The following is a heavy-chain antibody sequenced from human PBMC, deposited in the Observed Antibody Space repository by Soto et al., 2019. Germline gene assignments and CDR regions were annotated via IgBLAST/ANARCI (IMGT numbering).Heavy chain of an antibody. J-gene: IGHJ3*01. D-gene: IGHD6-19*01. V-gene: IGHV4-4*02. CDR2: TLHSGST. CDR1: GDSISSSKW. CDR3: AYSPGWYRHDV. Sequence: QVQLQESGPGLVKPSGTLSLTCAVSGDSISSSKWWTWVRQPPGKGLEWIGDTLHSGSTNYNTSLKSRIIISVYKSKNKFSLELTSVTAAGTAVYYCAYSPGWYRHDVWGQGTLVIVS.